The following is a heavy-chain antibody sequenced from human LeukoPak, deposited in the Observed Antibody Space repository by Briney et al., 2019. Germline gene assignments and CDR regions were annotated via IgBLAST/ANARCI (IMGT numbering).Heavy chain of an antibody. J-gene: IGHJ6*03. Sequence: PGGSLRLSCAASGLIFSSYGMHWVRQAPSEGLEWVAYIRHDESKTFYADSVKGRFTISRDNSKNTLYLQMHSLRAEDTALYYCAKPVIPSAYQGTYYMDVWGKGTTVTVSS. CDR3: AKPVIPSAYQGTYYMDV. D-gene: IGHD3-16*01. CDR2: IRHDESKT. CDR1: GLIFSSYG. V-gene: IGHV3-30*02.